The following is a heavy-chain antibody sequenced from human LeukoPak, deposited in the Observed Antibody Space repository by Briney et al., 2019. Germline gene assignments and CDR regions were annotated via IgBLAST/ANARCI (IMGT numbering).Heavy chain of an antibody. D-gene: IGHD2-2*01. V-gene: IGHV3-53*04. CDR1: GFTFSSNY. Sequence: GGSLRLSCAASGFTFSSNYMSWVRQAPGKGLEWVSVIYSGGSTYYADSVKGRFTISRHNSKNTLYLQMNSLRAEDTAVYYCARAGIGYCSSTSCYEPSGAFDIWGQGTMVTVSS. CDR3: ARAGIGYCSSTSCYEPSGAFDI. J-gene: IGHJ3*02. CDR2: IYSGGST.